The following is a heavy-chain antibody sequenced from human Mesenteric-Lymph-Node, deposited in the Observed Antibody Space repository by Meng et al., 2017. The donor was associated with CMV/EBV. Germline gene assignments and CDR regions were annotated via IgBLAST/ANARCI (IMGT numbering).Heavy chain of an antibody. Sequence: SGDSISSGGHYWSWIRQHPGKGLQWIGYIYFSRSTYYHPSLKSRVIISLDTSKTQFSLKVSSVTAADTAVYYCAREKQRVPDFYFDYWGQGALVTVSS. CDR2: IYFSRST. CDR1: GDSISSGGHY. CDR3: AREKQRVPDFYFDY. V-gene: IGHV4-31*02. D-gene: IGHD6-25*01. J-gene: IGHJ4*02.